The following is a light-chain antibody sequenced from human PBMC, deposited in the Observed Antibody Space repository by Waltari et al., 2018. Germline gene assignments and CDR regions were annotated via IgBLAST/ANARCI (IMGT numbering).Light chain of an antibody. J-gene: IGKJ2*01. V-gene: IGKV4-1*01. CDR2: RAS. Sequence: DIVLTQPPEALALSLGEGATLDIKYPQSVLNNPNNRSYLVWYQQKPGQPPKLVIYRASTRVSGVPERFSGSGSGTDFTLTISSLQAEDVAVYYCQQYITSPYTFGQGTKLEIK. CDR1: QSVLNNPNNRSY. CDR3: QQYITSPYT.